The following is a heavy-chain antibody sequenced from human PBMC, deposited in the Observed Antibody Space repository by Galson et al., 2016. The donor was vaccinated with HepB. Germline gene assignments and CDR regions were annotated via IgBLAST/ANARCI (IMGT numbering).Heavy chain of an antibody. CDR2: IYYSGTS. D-gene: IGHD1-7*01. CDR3: ARHAGTSYENYYMDV. V-gene: IGHV4-39*01. CDR1: GGSISSSYY. J-gene: IGHJ6*03. Sequence: SETLSLTCTVSGGSISSSYYWAWIRQPPGKGLEWIAGIYYSGTSYYKPSLTSRVTISVDTSKSQFSLKVRSVTAADTAVYYCARHAGTSYENYYMDVWGRGTTVAVSS.